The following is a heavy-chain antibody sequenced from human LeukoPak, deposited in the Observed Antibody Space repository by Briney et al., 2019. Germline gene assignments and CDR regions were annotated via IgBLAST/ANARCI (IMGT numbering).Heavy chain of an antibody. Sequence: GGSLRLSCVASGFTFRTYAMSWVRQAPGKGLEWVSGISDSGGTTYYVDSVKGRFTISRDNSKNTLYLQMNSLRAEDTAVYYCAREGLGRDGYKKRGFDYWGQGTLVTVSS. V-gene: IGHV3-23*01. CDR2: ISDSGGTT. D-gene: IGHD5-24*01. J-gene: IGHJ4*02. CDR1: GFTFRTYA. CDR3: AREGLGRDGYKKRGFDY.